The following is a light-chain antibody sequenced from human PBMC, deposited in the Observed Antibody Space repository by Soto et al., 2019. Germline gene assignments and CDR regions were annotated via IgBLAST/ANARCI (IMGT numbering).Light chain of an antibody. V-gene: IGKV3-20*01. Sequence: EIVLTQSPGTLSLSPGERATLSCRVSQSVRSSYLAWYQQKPGQAPRLLIYGASSRATGIPDRFSGSGSGTDFTLTISRLEPEDFAVYYCQQYGSSPQTFGQGTKVEI. CDR2: GAS. J-gene: IGKJ1*01. CDR1: QSVRSSY. CDR3: QQYGSSPQT.